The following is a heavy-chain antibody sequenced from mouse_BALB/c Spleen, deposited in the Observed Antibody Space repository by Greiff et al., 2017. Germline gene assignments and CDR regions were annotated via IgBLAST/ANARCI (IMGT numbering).Heavy chain of an antibody. CDR2: ISSGGSYT. D-gene: IGHD1-1*01. Sequence: EVQVVESGGGLVKPGGSLKLSCAASGFTFSSYTMSWVRQTPEKRLEWVATISSGGSYTYYPDSVKGRFTISRDNAKNTLYLQMSSLKSEDTAMYYCTRELLRYPGYYAMDYWGQGTSVTVSS. V-gene: IGHV5-6-4*01. J-gene: IGHJ4*01. CDR1: GFTFSSYT. CDR3: TRELLRYPGYYAMDY.